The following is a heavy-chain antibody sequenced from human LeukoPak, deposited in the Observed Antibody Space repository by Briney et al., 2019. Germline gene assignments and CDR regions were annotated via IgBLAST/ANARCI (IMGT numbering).Heavy chain of an antibody. CDR1: GFSFSNYW. CDR2: IKQDGSEK. CDR3: ARSRSGGSLLGY. D-gene: IGHD2-15*01. Sequence: GGSLRLSCTASGFSFSNYWMTWVRQAPGKGLEWVANIKQDGSEKYYVDSVKGRFTISRDNAKNSLYLQMNSLRAEDTAVYYCARSRSGGSLLGYWGQGTVVTVSS. J-gene: IGHJ4*02. V-gene: IGHV3-7*01.